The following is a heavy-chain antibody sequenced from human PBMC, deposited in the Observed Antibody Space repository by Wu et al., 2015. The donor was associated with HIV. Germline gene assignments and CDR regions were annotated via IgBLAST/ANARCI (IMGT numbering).Heavy chain of an antibody. Sequence: QVQLVQSGAEVKKPGSSVKVSCKASGGTFSSYAISWVRQAPGQGLEWMGRIIPIFGTANYAQKFQGRVTITADESTSTAYMELSSLRSEDTAVYYCARVLYSGYEYDATHDAFDIWGQGTMVTVSS. CDR1: GGTFSSYA. V-gene: IGHV1-69*13. CDR2: IIPIFGTA. J-gene: IGHJ3*02. CDR3: ARVLYSGYEYDATHDAFDI. D-gene: IGHD5-12*01.